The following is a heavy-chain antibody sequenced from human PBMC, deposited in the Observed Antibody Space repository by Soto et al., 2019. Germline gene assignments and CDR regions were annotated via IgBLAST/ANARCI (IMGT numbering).Heavy chain of an antibody. CDR1: GFNFDNYA. J-gene: IGHJ4*02. D-gene: IGHD5-18*01. V-gene: IGHV3-23*01. CDR2: ISGSGGST. Sequence: VQLLESGGGLVQPGGSLRLSCAASGFNFDNYAMTWVRQAPGKGLEWVSVISGSGGSTYYADSVKGRFTISRDNSKSTLFLQMSYLRAGDTAVYYCAKVSAYTYGSFDYWGQGNLVTVSS. CDR3: AKVSAYTYGSFDY.